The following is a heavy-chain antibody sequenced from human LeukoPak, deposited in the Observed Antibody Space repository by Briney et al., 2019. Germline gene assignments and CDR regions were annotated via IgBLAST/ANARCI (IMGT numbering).Heavy chain of an antibody. CDR1: VYTFTNNY. V-gene: IGHV1-46*01. CDR2: IYPRDGST. Sequence: ASLKGSCKASVYTFTNNYLYLVRQAPRQGLEWMWMIYPRDGSTSYAHNFQGRVTVTTDTPTTTVHMELRGLRSEDTAVYYCARDQEGFDYWGQGTVVSVSS. J-gene: IGHJ4*02. CDR3: ARDQEGFDY.